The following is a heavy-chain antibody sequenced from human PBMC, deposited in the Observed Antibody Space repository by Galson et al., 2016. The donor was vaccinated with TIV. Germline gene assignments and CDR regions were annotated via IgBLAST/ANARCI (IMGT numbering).Heavy chain of an antibody. V-gene: IGHV1-69*13. Sequence: SVKVSCKASGYRITDYYIHWVRQAPGQGLEWMGGIIPIFGLANYAQKFQGRVTITADDSTRTAYMELSSLRFDDTAVYYCARGGSTVTRPFDYWGQGTLVTVSS. CDR3: ARGGSTVTRPFDY. J-gene: IGHJ4*02. CDR1: GYRITDYY. CDR2: IIPIFGLA. D-gene: IGHD4-17*01.